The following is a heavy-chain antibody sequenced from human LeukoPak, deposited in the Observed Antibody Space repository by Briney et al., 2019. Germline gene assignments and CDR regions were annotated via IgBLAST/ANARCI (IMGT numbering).Heavy chain of an antibody. D-gene: IGHD6-19*01. CDR2: IKQDGSEK. J-gene: IGHJ5*01. V-gene: IGHV3-7*01. CDR1: GFTFSSYW. Sequence: PGGSLRLSRAASGFTFSSYWMSWVRQAAGKGLEWVANIKQDGSEKYYVDSVKGRFTISRDNAKNSLYLQMNSLRAEDTAVYYCERDRSGYSSGRLVSWGQGTLVAVSS. CDR3: ERDRSGYSSGRLVS.